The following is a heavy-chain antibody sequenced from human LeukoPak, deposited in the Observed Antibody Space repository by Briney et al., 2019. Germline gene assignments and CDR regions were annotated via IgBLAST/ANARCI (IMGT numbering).Heavy chain of an antibody. V-gene: IGHV4-39*01. D-gene: IGHD3-22*01. Sequence: SETLSLTCTVSGGSISSSSYYWGWIRQPPGKGLEWIGSIYYSGSTYYNPSLKSRVTISVDTSKNQFSLKLSSVTAADTAVYYCARREGGYYPFDYWGQGTLVTVSS. CDR3: ARREGGYYPFDY. CDR1: GGSISSSSYY. J-gene: IGHJ4*02. CDR2: IYYSGST.